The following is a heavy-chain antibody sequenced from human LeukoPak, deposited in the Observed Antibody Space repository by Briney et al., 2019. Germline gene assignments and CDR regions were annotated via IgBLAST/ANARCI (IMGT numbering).Heavy chain of an antibody. Sequence: PSETLSLTCAVYGGSFSGYYWSWIRQPPGKGLEWIGEINHSGSTNYNPSLKSRVTISVDTSKNQFSLKLSSVTAADTAVYYCAEDSSRWTNDAFDIWGQGTMVTVSS. V-gene: IGHV4-34*01. J-gene: IGHJ3*02. CDR3: AEDSSRWTNDAFDI. D-gene: IGHD6-13*01. CDR1: GGSFSGYY. CDR2: INHSGST.